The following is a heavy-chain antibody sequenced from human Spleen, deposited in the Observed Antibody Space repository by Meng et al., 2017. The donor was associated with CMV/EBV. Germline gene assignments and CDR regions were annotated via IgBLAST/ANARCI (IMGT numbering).Heavy chain of an antibody. V-gene: IGHV1-18*01. Sequence: ASVKVSCKASGYTFSDSGISWVRLAPGQGLEWMGWISPYNGNTNYAQKVQGRVTMTKDIPTNTAYMELRGLTSDDTVVYYCARSRGRIVAAPNHYGLDVWGQGTTVTVSS. CDR3: ARSRGRIVAAPNHYGLDV. CDR1: GYTFSDSG. D-gene: IGHD2-15*01. J-gene: IGHJ6*02. CDR2: ISPYNGNT.